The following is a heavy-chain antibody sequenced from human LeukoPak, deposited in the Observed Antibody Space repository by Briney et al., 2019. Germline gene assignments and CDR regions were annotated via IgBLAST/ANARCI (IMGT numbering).Heavy chain of an antibody. CDR1: GYTSTSYD. V-gene: IGHV1-8*01. CDR3: ARPQVYDSSGYYYGY. Sequence: ASVKVSCKASGYTSTSYDTNWVRQATGQGLEWMGWMNPNSGNTGYAQKFQGRVTMTRNTSISTAYMELSSLRSEDTAVYYCARPQVYDSSGYYYGYWGQGTLVTVSS. D-gene: IGHD3-22*01. CDR2: MNPNSGNT. J-gene: IGHJ4*02.